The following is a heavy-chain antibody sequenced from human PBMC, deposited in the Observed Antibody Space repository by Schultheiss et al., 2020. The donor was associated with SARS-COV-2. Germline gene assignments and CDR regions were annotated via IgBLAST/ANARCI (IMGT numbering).Heavy chain of an antibody. CDR1: GGSFSGYY. Sequence: SETLSLTCAVYGGSFSGYYWSWIRQPPGKGLEWIGYIYYSGSTNYNPSLKSRVTISVDTSKNQFSLKLSSVTAADTAVYYCTRGRITMVQGVITGFDYWGQGTLVTVSS. V-gene: IGHV4-59*12. J-gene: IGHJ4*02. D-gene: IGHD3-10*01. CDR3: TRGRITMVQGVITGFDY. CDR2: IYYSGST.